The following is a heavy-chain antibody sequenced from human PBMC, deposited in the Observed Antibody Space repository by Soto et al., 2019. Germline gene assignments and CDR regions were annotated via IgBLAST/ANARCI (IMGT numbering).Heavy chain of an antibody. Sequence: QVQLVESGGGVVQPGRSVRLSCARSGFIFSNYGMQWVRQAPGKGLEWLAVISNDGSNKNYADSVKGRFTISRDNSENMVYLQTNSLRPEDRAVYYCARYSSTTNYYYGMDVWGQGPTVTVSS. CDR2: ISNDGSNK. CDR1: GFIFSNYG. V-gene: IGHV3-30*03. CDR3: ARYSSTTNYYYGMDV. J-gene: IGHJ6*02. D-gene: IGHD6-13*01.